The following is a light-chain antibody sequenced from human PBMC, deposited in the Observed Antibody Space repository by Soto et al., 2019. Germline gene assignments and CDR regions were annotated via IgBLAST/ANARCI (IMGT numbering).Light chain of an antibody. Sequence: AIRMTQSPSSFSASTGDRVTITCRASQGISSYLAWYQQKPGKAPKLLIYAASTLQSGVPSRFSGSGSGTDIILTISCLQSEDFATYYCQQYYSYPRTFGPGTNVDIK. V-gene: IGKV1-8*01. CDR2: AAS. J-gene: IGKJ3*01. CDR3: QQYYSYPRT. CDR1: QGISSY.